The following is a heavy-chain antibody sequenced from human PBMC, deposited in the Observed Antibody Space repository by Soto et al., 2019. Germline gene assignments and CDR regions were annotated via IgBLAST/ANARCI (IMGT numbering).Heavy chain of an antibody. V-gene: IGHV4-39*01. Sequence: QLQLQESGPGLVKPSETLSLTCSVSGASVYSDTYYWGWIRQPPGEGLEWIGSFHYTGRTYYNPSLKGRGAMSVDTSNNEFSLKVKSVTAADTAVYYCASTVCYSDGAGCTDAFDFWGHGTMVTVSS. CDR2: FHYTGRT. CDR1: GASVYSDTYY. CDR3: ASTVCYSDGAGCTDAFDF. D-gene: IGHD3-22*01. J-gene: IGHJ3*01.